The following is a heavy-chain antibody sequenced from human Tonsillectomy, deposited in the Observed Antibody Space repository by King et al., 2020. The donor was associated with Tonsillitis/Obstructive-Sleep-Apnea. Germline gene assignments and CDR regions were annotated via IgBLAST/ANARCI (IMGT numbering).Heavy chain of an antibody. CDR3: AKDRGYGDNFDY. D-gene: IGHD4-17*01. V-gene: IGHV3-30*18. CDR1: GFTFSSYG. J-gene: IGHJ4*02. CDR2: ISYDGSNK. Sequence: VQLVESGGGVVQPGRSLRLSCAASGFTFSSYGMHWVRQAPGKGLEWVAVISYDGSNKYYADSVKGRFTISRDNSKNTLYLQMNSLRAEDTALYYCAKDRGYGDNFDYWGQGTLVTVSS.